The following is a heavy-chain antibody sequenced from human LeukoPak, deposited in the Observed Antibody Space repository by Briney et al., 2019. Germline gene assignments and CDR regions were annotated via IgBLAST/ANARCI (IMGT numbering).Heavy chain of an antibody. V-gene: IGHV3-11*01. CDR2: ISSSGSTI. CDR3: ARDLDVGARGYYFDY. D-gene: IGHD1-26*01. J-gene: IGHJ4*02. Sequence: GGSLRLSCAASGLTFSDYYMSWIRQAPGKGLEWVSYISSSGSTIYYADSVKGRFTISRDNAKNSLYLQMNSLRAEDTAVYYCARDLDVGARGYYFDYWGQGTLVTVSS. CDR1: GLTFSDYY.